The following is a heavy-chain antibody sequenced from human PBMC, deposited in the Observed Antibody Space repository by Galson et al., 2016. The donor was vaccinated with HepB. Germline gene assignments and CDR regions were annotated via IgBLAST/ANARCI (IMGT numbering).Heavy chain of an antibody. Sequence: SETLSLTCTVSGASISNGDYWWGWIRQSPGEGLQWIGIIRSSGTTYYNPSLQSRVTIFVDTSKNEFSLRPSFVTAADTAVYSCVRQDRAGLVNFWGRGRMVTVSS. D-gene: IGHD3/OR15-3a*01. J-gene: IGHJ3*01. CDR3: VRQDRAGLVNF. CDR2: IRSSGTT. V-gene: IGHV4-39*01. CDR1: GASISNGDYW.